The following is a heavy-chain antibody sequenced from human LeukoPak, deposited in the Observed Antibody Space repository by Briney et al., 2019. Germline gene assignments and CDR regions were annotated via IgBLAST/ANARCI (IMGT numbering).Heavy chain of an antibody. D-gene: IGHD3-22*01. V-gene: IGHV4-61*02. CDR2: IYTSGST. J-gene: IGHJ3*02. CDR1: AGSISSGDYY. CDR3: ARDVLLKNYYDSSGYLDAFDI. Sequence: PSETLSLTCTVSAGSISSGDYYWSWIRQPAGKGLEWIGRIYTSGSTNYNPSLKSRVTMSVDTSKNQFSLKLSSVTAADTAVYYCARDVLLKNYYDSSGYLDAFDIWGQGTMVTVSS.